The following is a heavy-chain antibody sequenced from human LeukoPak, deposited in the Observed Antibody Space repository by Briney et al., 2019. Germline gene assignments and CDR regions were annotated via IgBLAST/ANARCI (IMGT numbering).Heavy chain of an antibody. V-gene: IGHV4-30-4*01. J-gene: IGHJ5*02. CDR3: ARPYYYDSRIDP. CDR1: GGSISSGDYY. Sequence: SQTLSLTCTVSGGSISSGDYYWSWIRQPPGKGLEWIAYMFYSGSTYYNPSLKSRVTMSADTSKNQLSLKLSSVTAADTAVYYCARPYYYDSRIDPWGQGILVTVSS. D-gene: IGHD3-22*01. CDR2: MFYSGST.